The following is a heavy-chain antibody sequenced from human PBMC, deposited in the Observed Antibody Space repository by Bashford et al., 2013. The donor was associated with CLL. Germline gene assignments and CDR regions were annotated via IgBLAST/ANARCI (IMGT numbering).Heavy chain of an antibody. CDR3: TRVGNLDDDYFLDDASDI. CDR2: IKNTVHGGAT. J-gene: IGHJ3*02. CDR1: DFLFQWRL. V-gene: IGHV3-15*01. D-gene: IGHD5-12*01. Sequence: GGPLRLSCASLVDFLFQWRLDELGPPGSREGGLEWVGRIKNTVHGGATDYAAPVKGRFTISRDDSQQTVDLQMNSLKTDDTGVYYCTRVGNLDDDYFLDDASDIWAQGTMVT.